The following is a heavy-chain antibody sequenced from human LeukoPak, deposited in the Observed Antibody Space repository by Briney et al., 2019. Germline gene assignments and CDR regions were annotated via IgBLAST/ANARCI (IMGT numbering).Heavy chain of an antibody. J-gene: IGHJ4*02. CDR3: ARVPTSSWPSPDY. CDR2: INDSGNT. Sequence: PSETLSLTCAVYGGPFSGHYWSWVRQPPGKGLEWIGEINDSGNTNYNPSLTSRVTVSVDTSKNQFSLKLTSVTAADTAVYHCARVPTSSWPSPDYWGQGTLVTVSS. CDR1: GGPFSGHY. V-gene: IGHV4-34*01. D-gene: IGHD6-13*01.